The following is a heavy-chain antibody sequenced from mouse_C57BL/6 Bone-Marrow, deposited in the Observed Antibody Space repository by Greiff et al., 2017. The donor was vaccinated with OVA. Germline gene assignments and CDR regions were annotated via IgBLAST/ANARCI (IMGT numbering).Heavy chain of an antibody. V-gene: IGHV1-53*01. D-gene: IGHD1-1*01. CDR3: ARLNYGSSYWYFDV. Sequence: QVQLQQPGTELVKPGASVKLSCKASGYTFTSYWMHWVKQRPGQGLEWIGNINPSNGGTNYNEKFKSKATLTVDKSSSTAYMQLSSLTSEDSAVYYCARLNYGSSYWYFDVWGTGTTVTVSS. J-gene: IGHJ1*03. CDR1: GYTFTSYW. CDR2: INPSNGGT.